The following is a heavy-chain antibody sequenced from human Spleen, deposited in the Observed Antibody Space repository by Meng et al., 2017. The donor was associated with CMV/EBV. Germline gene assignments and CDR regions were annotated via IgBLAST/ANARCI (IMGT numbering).Heavy chain of an antibody. V-gene: IGHV4-34*01. D-gene: IGHD5-24*01. CDR1: GGSFTGGYY. CDR3: ARCALATTRTRYFQH. J-gene: IGHJ1*01. Sequence: YGGSFTGGYYYSWLSQPPGKVLEWIGEIHHTGSTNYNPSLKSRVTISVDTSNNQFSLNLTSVTAADTAVYYCARCALATTRTRYFQHWGPGTLVTVSS. CDR2: IHHTGST.